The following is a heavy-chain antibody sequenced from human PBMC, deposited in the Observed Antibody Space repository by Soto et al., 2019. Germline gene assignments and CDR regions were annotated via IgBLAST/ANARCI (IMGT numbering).Heavy chain of an antibody. Sequence: GGSLRLSCAASGFTFSSYGMHWVRQAPGKGLEWVAVICYDGSNKYYADSVKGRFTISRDNSKNTLYLQMNSLRAEDTAVYYCARDARSYYGSGSPRWFDPWGQGTLVTVSS. D-gene: IGHD3-10*01. V-gene: IGHV3-33*01. CDR3: ARDARSYYGSGSPRWFDP. J-gene: IGHJ5*02. CDR1: GFTFSSYG. CDR2: ICYDGSNK.